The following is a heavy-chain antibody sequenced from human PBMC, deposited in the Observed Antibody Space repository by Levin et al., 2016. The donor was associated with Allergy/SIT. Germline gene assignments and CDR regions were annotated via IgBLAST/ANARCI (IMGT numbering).Heavy chain of an antibody. V-gene: IGHV4-59*01. CDR1: GDSITSYY. Sequence: SETLSLTCTVSGDSITSYYWSWIRQPPGKGLEWIGYIYYSGTTNYNPSLKSRVTISIDTSKTQFSLKLNSVTAADTAVYYCTRSGSYYDFDYWGQGTLVTVSS. CDR2: IYYSGTT. J-gene: IGHJ4*02. CDR3: TRSGSYYDFDY. D-gene: IGHD1-26*01.